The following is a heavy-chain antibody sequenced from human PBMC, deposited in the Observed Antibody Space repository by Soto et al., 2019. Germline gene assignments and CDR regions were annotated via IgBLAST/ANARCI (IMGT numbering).Heavy chain of an antibody. D-gene: IGHD3-22*01. CDR1: GFSFTTYG. J-gene: IGHJ5*02. CDR3: TKSWLFEKNWFDP. CDR2: ISSTGLYT. V-gene: IGHV3-23*01. Sequence: PGGSLRLSXAASGFSFTTYGMSWVRQAPGKGLEWVSDISSTGLYTYLADSVKGRFTISRDNSKNTLYLQMNSLRVDDTAVYFCTKSWLFEKNWFDPWGQGTLVTVSS.